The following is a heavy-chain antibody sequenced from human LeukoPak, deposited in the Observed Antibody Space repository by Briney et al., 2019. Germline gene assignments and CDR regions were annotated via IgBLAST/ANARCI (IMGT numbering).Heavy chain of an antibody. CDR3: ARGYTFSNYKYYFDY. CDR1: GGSISSGDYY. V-gene: IGHV4-30-4*01. CDR2: IYYSGST. D-gene: IGHD4-11*01. Sequence: SQTLSLTCTVSGGSISSGDYYWTWIRQPPGKGLEWIGYIYYSGSTYYNPSLKSRVTISVDTSKNQFSLKLSSVTAADTAVYYCARGYTFSNYKYYFDYWGQGTLVTVSS. J-gene: IGHJ4*02.